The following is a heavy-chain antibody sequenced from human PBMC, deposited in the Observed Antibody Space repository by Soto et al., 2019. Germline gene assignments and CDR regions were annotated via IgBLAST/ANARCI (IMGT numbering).Heavy chain of an antibody. CDR3: ARRSNYDILTGYYTDDY. Sequence: QVQLVQSGAEVKKPGSSVKVSCKASGGTFSSYTISWVRQAPGQGLEWMGRIIPILGIANYAQKFQGRVTITADKSTSTAYMELSSLRSEDTAVYYCARRSNYDILTGYYTDDYWGQGTLVTVSS. J-gene: IGHJ4*02. CDR1: GGTFSSYT. CDR2: IIPILGIA. D-gene: IGHD3-9*01. V-gene: IGHV1-69*02.